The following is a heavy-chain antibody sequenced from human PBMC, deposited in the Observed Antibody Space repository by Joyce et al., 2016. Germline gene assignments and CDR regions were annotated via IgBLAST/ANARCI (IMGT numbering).Heavy chain of an antibody. D-gene: IGHD3-3*01. Sequence: QLLLQESGPGLVKPSETLSLTCSVSGVSISSRSNYWVWIRQPPGKGLEWIGNIYYSGTAYYKSSLESRLTISVDTSKNQFSLKLSSVTAADTAVYYCARDHTYDFWSGYPGYFDYWGQGILVTVSS. V-gene: IGHV4-39*07. J-gene: IGHJ4*02. CDR2: IYYSGTA. CDR3: ARDHTYDFWSGYPGYFDY. CDR1: GVSISSRSNY.